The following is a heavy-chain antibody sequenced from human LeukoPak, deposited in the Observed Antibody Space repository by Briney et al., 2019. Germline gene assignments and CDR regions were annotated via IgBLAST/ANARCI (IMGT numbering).Heavy chain of an antibody. CDR3: ARNYISSGYYTFYFDY. V-gene: IGHV4-38-2*01. CDR2: IHHSGST. D-gene: IGHD3-22*01. CDR1: GFTFSSCWM. Sequence: GSLRLSCAASGFTFSSCWMNWVRQAPGKGLEWIGSIHHSGSTYYKSSLKSRVTISVDTSKNQFSLKLSSVTAADTAVYYCARNYISSGYYTFYFDYWGQGTLVTVSS. J-gene: IGHJ4*02.